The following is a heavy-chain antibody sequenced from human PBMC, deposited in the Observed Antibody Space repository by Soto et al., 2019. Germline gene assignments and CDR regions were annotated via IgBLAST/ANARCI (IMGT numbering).Heavy chain of an antibody. J-gene: IGHJ4*02. D-gene: IGHD1-1*01. Sequence: QVHLVQSGAEVKKPGASVKVSCKGSGYAFTTYGITWVRQAPGQGLEWMGWISAHNGNTNYAQKLQGRVTVTRDTSTSTAYMELRSLRSDYTAVYYCARGRYGDYWGQGAWSPSPQ. CDR1: GYAFTTYG. CDR2: ISAHNGNT. V-gene: IGHV1-18*01. CDR3: ARGRYGDY.